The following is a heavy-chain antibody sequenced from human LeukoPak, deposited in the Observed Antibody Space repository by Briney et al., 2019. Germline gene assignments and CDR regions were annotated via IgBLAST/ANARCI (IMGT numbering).Heavy chain of an antibody. J-gene: IGHJ4*02. Sequence: SVKVSCKASGGTFSSYAISWVRQAPGQGPEWMGGIIPIFGTANYAQKFQGRVTITADESTSTAYMELSSLRSEDTAVYYCARGTDTAMVTPIAHDYWGQGTLVTVSS. D-gene: IGHD5-18*01. CDR3: ARGTDTAMVTPIAHDY. CDR2: IIPIFGTA. CDR1: GGTFSSYA. V-gene: IGHV1-69*13.